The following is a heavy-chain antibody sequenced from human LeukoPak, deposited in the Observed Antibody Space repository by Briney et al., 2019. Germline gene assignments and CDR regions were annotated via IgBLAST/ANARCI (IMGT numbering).Heavy chain of an antibody. CDR3: ARPNIGSEPYYFDY. V-gene: IGHV1-3*01. J-gene: IGHJ4*02. Sequence: GASVKVSCKASGYTFTSYAMHWVRQAPGQRLEWMGWINAGNGNTKYSQKFQGRVTITRDTSASTAYLQWSSLKASDTAMYYCARPNIGSEPYYFDYWGQGTLVTVSS. CDR1: GYTFTSYA. D-gene: IGHD2/OR15-2a*01. CDR2: INAGNGNT.